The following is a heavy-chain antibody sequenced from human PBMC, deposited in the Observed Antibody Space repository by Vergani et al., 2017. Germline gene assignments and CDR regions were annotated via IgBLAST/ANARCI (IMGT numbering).Heavy chain of an antibody. CDR1: GFTFSSYA. D-gene: IGHD1-20*01. V-gene: IGHV3-23*01. CDR2: ISGSGGSP. CDR3: AKAHCGITGTIADAFDI. Sequence: EVQLLESGGGLVQPGGSLRLSCAASGFTFSSYAMSWVRQAPGKGLEWVSAISGSGGSPYYADSVKGRFTISRDNSKNTLYLQMNSLRAEDTAVYYCAKAHCGITGTIADAFDIWGQGTMVTVSS. J-gene: IGHJ3*02.